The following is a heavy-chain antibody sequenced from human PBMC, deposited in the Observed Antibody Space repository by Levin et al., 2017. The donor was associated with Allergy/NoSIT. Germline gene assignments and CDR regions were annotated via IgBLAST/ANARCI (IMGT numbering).Heavy chain of an antibody. CDR1: GFTFSNYA. D-gene: IGHD6-19*01. J-gene: IGHJ3*02. Sequence: LSLTCAASGFTFSNYAMSWVRQAPGKGLEWVSDISASGGSTNYADSVKGRFTISRDNSKNTLYVQMNSLRVEDTAVYYCAKAHTAEWLKDAFDRWGQGTMVTVSS. CDR2: ISASGGST. CDR3: AKAHTAEWLKDAFDR. V-gene: IGHV3-23*01.